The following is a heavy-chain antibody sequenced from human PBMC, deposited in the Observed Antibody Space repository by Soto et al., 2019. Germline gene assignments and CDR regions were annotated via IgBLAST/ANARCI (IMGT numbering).Heavy chain of an antibody. V-gene: IGHV2-5*02. J-gene: IGHJ4*02. D-gene: IGHD2-15*01. Sequence: QITLKESGPTLVKPTQTLTLTCTVSGFSLTTSGGGVGWIRQPPGKAPEWLALIYWDGIERYSPSLRGRLTITMDPSKNQVVPIMTTMDPVDTATYFCAQIPCSGGTCYLFDHWGQGTPVIVSS. CDR1: GFSLTTSGGG. CDR2: IYWDGIE. CDR3: AQIPCSGGTCYLFDH.